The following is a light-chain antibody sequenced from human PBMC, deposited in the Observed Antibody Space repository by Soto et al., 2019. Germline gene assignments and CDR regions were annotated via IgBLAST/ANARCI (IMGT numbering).Light chain of an antibody. J-gene: IGLJ2*01. CDR3: TSWTTSTTMI. CDR2: DVN. V-gene: IGLV2-14*03. Sequence: QSALTQPASVSGSSGQSITISCTGTSSDIGAYNFVYWYQQHPGKAPKLMLFDVNIRPSGVSNRFSGSKSGNTASLTISGLQAEDEADYYCTSWTTSTTMIFSGGTKLTVL. CDR1: SSDIGAYNF.